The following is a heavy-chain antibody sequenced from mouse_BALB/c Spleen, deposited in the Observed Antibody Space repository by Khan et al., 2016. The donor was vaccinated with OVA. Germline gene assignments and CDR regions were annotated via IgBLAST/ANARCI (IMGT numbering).Heavy chain of an antibody. Sequence: QVQLKQSGPGLVQPSQSLSITCTVSGFSLSNYSVHWVRQSPEKGLEWLGVIWSAGSTDYNAAFISRLTISKDNSRSQVFFKMNSLQPNDTAIYYCARRGYDYGRGALFAYWCQGTLVTVSA. CDR3: ARRGYDYGRGALFAY. CDR2: IWSAGST. CDR1: GFSLSNYS. D-gene: IGHD2-4*01. V-gene: IGHV2-2*02. J-gene: IGHJ3*01.